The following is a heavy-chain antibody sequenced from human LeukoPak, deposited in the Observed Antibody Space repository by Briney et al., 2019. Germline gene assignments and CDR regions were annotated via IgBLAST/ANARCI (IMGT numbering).Heavy chain of an antibody. D-gene: IGHD5-24*01. V-gene: IGHV1-69*13. CDR2: IIPIFGTA. Sequence: SVKVSCKASGGTFSSYAISWVRQAPGQGLEWMGGIIPIFGTANYAQKFQGRVTITADESTSTAYMELSSLRSEDTAVYCCAREQRWLQLDNWFDPWGQGTLVTVSS. J-gene: IGHJ5*02. CDR3: AREQRWLQLDNWFDP. CDR1: GGTFSSYA.